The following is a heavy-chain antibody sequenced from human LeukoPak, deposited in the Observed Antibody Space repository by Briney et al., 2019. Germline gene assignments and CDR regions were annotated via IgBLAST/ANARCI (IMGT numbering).Heavy chain of an antibody. CDR3: ASASLSGSLLPRDY. Sequence: ETLSLTCAVSGGSISRSNWWSWIRQAPGKGLEWVSSISSSSSYIYYTDSLKGRFTISRDNAKNSLYLQMNSLRAEDTAVYYCASASLSGSLLPRDYWGQGTLVTVSS. CDR2: ISSSSSYI. J-gene: IGHJ4*02. V-gene: IGHV3-21*01. D-gene: IGHD1-26*01. CDR1: GGSISRSN.